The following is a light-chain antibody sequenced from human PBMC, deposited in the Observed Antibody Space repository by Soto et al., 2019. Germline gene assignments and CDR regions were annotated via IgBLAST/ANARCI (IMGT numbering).Light chain of an antibody. CDR3: QQYNSYSWT. Sequence: DIQMTQSPSTLSASVGDRVTITCRASQSLNNWLAWYQQKPGNAPKLLIYKVSNLESGVPSRFSGSGSGTEFTLTISSLQPDDFAAYYCQQYNSYSWTFGQGTKVEIK. CDR2: KVS. CDR1: QSLNNW. J-gene: IGKJ1*01. V-gene: IGKV1-5*03.